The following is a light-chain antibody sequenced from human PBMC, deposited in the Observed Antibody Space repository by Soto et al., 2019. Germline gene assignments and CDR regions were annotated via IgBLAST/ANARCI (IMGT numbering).Light chain of an antibody. CDR1: SGSIASNY. V-gene: IGLV6-57*03. J-gene: IGLJ1*01. Sequence: NFMLTQPHSVSESPGKTVTISCTRSSGSIASNYVQWYQQRPGSAPTTVIYEDNQRPSGVPDRFSGSIDSSSNSDSLTIAGLKTEDEADYYCQSSEVFGTGTQLTVL. CDR3: QSSEV. CDR2: EDN.